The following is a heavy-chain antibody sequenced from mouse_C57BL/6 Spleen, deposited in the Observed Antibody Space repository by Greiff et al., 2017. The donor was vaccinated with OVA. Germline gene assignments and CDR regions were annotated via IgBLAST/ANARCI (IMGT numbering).Heavy chain of an antibody. Sequence: EVKLVESGPGLVKPSQSLSLTCSVTGYSITSGYYWNWLRQFPGNKLEWMGYISYDGSNNYNPSLKNRISITRDTSKNQFFLKLNSVTTEDTATYYCARFRGDYGWYFDVWGTGTTVTVSS. CDR1: GYSITSGYY. D-gene: IGHD2-4*01. CDR3: ARFRGDYGWYFDV. V-gene: IGHV3-6*01. J-gene: IGHJ1*03. CDR2: ISYDGSN.